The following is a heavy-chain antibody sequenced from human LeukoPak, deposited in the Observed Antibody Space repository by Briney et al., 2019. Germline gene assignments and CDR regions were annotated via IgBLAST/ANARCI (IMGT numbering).Heavy chain of an antibody. CDR2: IYYSGST. CDR1: GGSISSSSYY. J-gene: IGHJ4*02. Sequence: SETLSLTCTVSGGSISSSSYYWGWIRQPPGKGLEWIGSIYYSGSTYYNPSLKSRVTISVGTSKNQFSLKLSSVTAADTAMYYCARVTGYVIEDYFDYWGQGTLVTVSS. CDR3: ARVTGYVIEDYFDY. D-gene: IGHD3-22*01. V-gene: IGHV4-39*07.